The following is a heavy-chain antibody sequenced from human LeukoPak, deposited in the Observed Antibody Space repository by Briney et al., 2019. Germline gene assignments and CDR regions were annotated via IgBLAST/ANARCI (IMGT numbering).Heavy chain of an antibody. CDR1: GLTVSSNS. D-gene: IGHD3-16*01. CDR3: ARVAPPLDDYIRGSFPYYFDY. V-gene: IGHV3-53*01. CDR2: IYSDNT. J-gene: IGHJ4*02. Sequence: PGGSLRLSCTVSGLTVSSNSMSWVRQAPGKGLEWVSFIYSDNTHYSDSVKGRFTISRDNSKNTLYLQMNSLRAEDTAVFYCARVAPPLDDYIRGSFPYYFDYWGQGTPVTVSS.